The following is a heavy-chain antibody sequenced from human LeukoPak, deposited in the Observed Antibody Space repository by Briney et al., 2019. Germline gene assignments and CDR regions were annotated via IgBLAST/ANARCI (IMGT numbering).Heavy chain of an antibody. J-gene: IGHJ4*02. D-gene: IGHD1-1*01. CDR1: ENTFITSY. CDR2: INPSGGGT. Sequence: ASVKVSCKASENTFITSYMHWVRQAPGQGLEWMGIINPSGGGTGYARKFRGRVTMTGDTSTSTVYMELSSLLSEDTVVYYCARSALSGTGYFDYWGQGTLVTVSS. V-gene: IGHV1-46*01. CDR3: ARSALSGTGYFDY.